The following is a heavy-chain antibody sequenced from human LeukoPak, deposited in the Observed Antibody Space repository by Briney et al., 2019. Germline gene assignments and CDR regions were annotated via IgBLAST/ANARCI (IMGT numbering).Heavy chain of an antibody. J-gene: IGHJ6*03. V-gene: IGHV4-59*01. Sequence: TSETLSLTCTVSGGSISSYYWSWIRQPPGKGLEWIGYIYYSGSTNYNPSLKSRVTISVDTSKNQFSLKLSSVTAADMAVYYCARWYYYYMDVWGKGTTVTVSS. CDR3: ARWYYYYMDV. CDR2: IYYSGST. CDR1: GGSISSYY.